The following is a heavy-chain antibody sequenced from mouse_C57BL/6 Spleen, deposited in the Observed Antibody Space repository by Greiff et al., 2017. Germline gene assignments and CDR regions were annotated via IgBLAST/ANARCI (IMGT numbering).Heavy chain of an antibody. D-gene: IGHD1-1*01. CDR2: FYPGSGSI. CDR1: GYTFTEYT. CDR3: ARHEEGYYVSSLYFDY. Sequence: VKLVESGAELVKPGASVKLSCKASGYTFTEYTIHWVKQRSGQGLEWIGWFYPGSGSIKYNEKFKDKATLTDDKSSSTVYMELSRLTSEDSAVYFCARHEEGYYVSSLYFDYWGQGTTLTVSS. V-gene: IGHV1-62-2*01. J-gene: IGHJ2*01.